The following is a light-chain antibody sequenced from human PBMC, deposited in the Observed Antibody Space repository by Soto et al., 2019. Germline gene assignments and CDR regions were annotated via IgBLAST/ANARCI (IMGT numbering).Light chain of an antibody. V-gene: IGLV2-14*01. CDR2: GVD. CDR1: SSDVGGYNY. Sequence: QSDLTQPASVSGSPGQSITISCTRTSSDVGGYNYVSWYQQHPGKAPKLMIHGVDNRPSGVSNRFSGSKSGNTASLTISGLQAEDEADYYCSSYTSSSTLVFGTGTKVTVL. CDR3: SSYTSSSTLV. J-gene: IGLJ1*01.